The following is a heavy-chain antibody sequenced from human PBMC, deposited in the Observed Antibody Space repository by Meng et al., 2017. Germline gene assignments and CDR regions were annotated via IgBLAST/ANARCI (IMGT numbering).Heavy chain of an antibody. CDR3: ASSRGGPRLDYFHN. D-gene: IGHD6-19*01. CDR1: GFPVNSQA. Sequence: VRLGVVWGDCVQPGWSLALSLAACGFPVNSQAMTWSRQAPGKGLQWVSTIAANGDKSYYADSVKGRFTISRDNSKNTLYVQMNSLRAEDTAIYYCASSRGGPRLDYFHNWGQGTLVTVSS. CDR2: IAANGDKS. J-gene: IGHJ4*02. V-gene: IGHV3-23*04.